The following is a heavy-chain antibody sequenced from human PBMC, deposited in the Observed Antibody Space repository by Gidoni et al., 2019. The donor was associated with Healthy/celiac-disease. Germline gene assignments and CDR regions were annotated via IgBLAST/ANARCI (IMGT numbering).Heavy chain of an antibody. CDR2: IRGSGGST. CDR3: AKAWITMIVVVDDAFDI. CDR1: GFPFSLFS. V-gene: IGHV3-23*01. D-gene: IGHD3-22*01. J-gene: IGHJ3*02. Sequence: EVQLLESGGGLVQPGGSLRLSCAASGFPFSLFSMSWVRQAPGKWLEWVSAIRGSGGSTYYADSVKGRFTISRDNSKNTLYLQMNSLRAEDTAVYYCAKAWITMIVVVDDAFDIWGQGTMVTVSS.